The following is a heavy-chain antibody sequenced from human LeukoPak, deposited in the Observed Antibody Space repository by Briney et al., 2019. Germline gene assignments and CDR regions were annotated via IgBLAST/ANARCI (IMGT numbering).Heavy chain of an antibody. J-gene: IGHJ3*02. V-gene: IGHV1-8*02. D-gene: IGHD3-22*01. CDR2: MNPNSGNT. CDR3: ARGQYYYDSSGYHDAFDI. Sequence: GASVKVSCKTSGYTFTSYDINWVRQATGQGLEWMGWMNPNSGNTGYAPKFQGRVTMTRDTSTSTVYMELSSLRSEDTAVYYCARGQYYYDSSGYHDAFDIWGQGTMVTVSS. CDR1: GYTFTSYD.